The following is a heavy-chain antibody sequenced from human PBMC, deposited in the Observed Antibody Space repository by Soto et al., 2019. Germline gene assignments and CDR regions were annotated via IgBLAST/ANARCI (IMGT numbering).Heavy chain of an antibody. Sequence: QVQLVQSGAEVKKPGSSVKVSCKASGRPFSSYTITWVRLAPGQGLEWMGRIIPMLDLANYAQKFQGRVTIPADKSTGTAHLELSSLRSEDTAVYYCAREPGAFCSRTTCYGDTWFDPWGQGTLVTVSS. CDR2: IIPMLDLA. V-gene: IGHV1-69*08. CDR1: GRPFSSYT. J-gene: IGHJ5*02. D-gene: IGHD2-2*01. CDR3: AREPGAFCSRTTCYGDTWFDP.